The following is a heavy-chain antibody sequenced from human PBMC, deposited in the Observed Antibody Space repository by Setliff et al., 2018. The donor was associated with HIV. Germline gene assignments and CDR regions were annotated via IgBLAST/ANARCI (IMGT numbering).Heavy chain of an antibody. CDR2: VYFSGST. J-gene: IGHJ3*02. CDR1: GASITSGIYY. D-gene: IGHD6-6*01. Sequence: SETLSLTCSVSGASITSGIYYWAWIRQPAGKGLEFIGRVYFSGSTYYNPSLKSRVTIFVDTSKNQFSLKLSSVTAADTAVYSCARLRVKQLVPEALDIWGQGTMVTVSS. V-gene: IGHV4-39*01. CDR3: ARLRVKQLVPEALDI.